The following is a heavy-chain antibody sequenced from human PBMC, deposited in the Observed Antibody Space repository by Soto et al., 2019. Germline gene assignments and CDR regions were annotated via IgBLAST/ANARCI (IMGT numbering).Heavy chain of an antibody. CDR3: AKDQYGDYGGSFDY. J-gene: IGHJ4*02. Sequence: GGSLRLSCGASGFTFSSYAMSWVRQAPGKGLEWVSAISGSGGSTYYADSVKGRFTISRDNSKNTLYLQMNSLRAEDTAVYYCAKDQYGDYGGSFDYWGQGTLVTVSS. V-gene: IGHV3-23*01. D-gene: IGHD4-17*01. CDR1: GFTFSSYA. CDR2: ISGSGGST.